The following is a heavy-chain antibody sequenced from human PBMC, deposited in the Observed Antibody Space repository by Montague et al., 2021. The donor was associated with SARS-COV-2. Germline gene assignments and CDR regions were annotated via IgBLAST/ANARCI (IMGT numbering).Heavy chain of an antibody. V-gene: IGHV3-30*06. J-gene: IGHJ5*02. CDR3: ARVAQLLLGNPQNLFDP. CDR1: GFIFSNYG. Sequence: SLRLSCAASGFIFSNYGMNWVRQAPGKGLEWLAVISFDGNDRYYAGSLRGRFTISSDNSKDTLYLQLTDLRSDDTGVYYCARVAQLLLGNPQNLFDPWGQGTLVTVST. D-gene: IGHD4-23*01. CDR2: ISFDGNDR.